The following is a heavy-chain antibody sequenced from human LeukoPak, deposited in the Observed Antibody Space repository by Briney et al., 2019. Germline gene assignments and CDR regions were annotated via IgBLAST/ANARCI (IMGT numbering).Heavy chain of an antibody. Sequence: SETLSLTCTVSGGSISSSSYYWGGLRQPPGKGLEWIGSIYWSGSTYYSPSLKSPVTISVDTSKNHFSLKLSSVTAADTAVYYCAIEYSSSSSFDYWGQGTLVTVSS. CDR3: AIEYSSSSSFDY. V-gene: IGHV4-39*02. D-gene: IGHD6-6*01. CDR1: GGSISSSSYY. CDR2: IYWSGST. J-gene: IGHJ4*02.